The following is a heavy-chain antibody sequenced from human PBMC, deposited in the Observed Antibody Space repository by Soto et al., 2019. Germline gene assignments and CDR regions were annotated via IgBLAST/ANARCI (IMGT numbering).Heavy chain of an antibody. CDR3: ARDQDGCSRFDY. Sequence: PSETLSLTCTVSGGSISTYYWSWIRQPPGKGLEWIAYSHYSGSTNYNPSLKSRVTISVDTSKNQFSLKLSSVTAADTAVYYCARDQDGCSRFDYWGHGTLVTVSS. D-gene: IGHD6-19*01. CDR1: GGSISTYY. CDR2: SHYSGST. J-gene: IGHJ4*01. V-gene: IGHV4-59*01.